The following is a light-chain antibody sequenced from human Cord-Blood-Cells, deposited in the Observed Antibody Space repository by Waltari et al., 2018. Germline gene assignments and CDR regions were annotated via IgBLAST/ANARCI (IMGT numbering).Light chain of an antibody. CDR1: SSDVGGYNY. Sequence: QSALTQPAPVSGSPGQSITISCPRTSSDVGGYNYVSWYQQHPGKAPKLMLYDVRKRPSGVSNRFSGSKSGNTASLTISGLQAEDEADYYCSSYTSSSVVFGGGTKLTVL. V-gene: IGLV2-14*01. J-gene: IGLJ2*01. CDR2: DVR. CDR3: SSYTSSSVV.